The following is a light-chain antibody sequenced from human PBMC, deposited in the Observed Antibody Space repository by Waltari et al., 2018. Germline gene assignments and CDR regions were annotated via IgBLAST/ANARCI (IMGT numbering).Light chain of an antibody. CDR2: DAS. CDR1: QGISSA. J-gene: IGKJ5*01. Sequence: AIQFTQSPSSLSASVGDRVTITCRASQGISSALAWYQQKPGKAPKLLIYDASSLESGVPSRFSGSGSGTDFTLTISSLQPEDFATYYCQQCNSYPIITFGQGTRLEIK. CDR3: QQCNSYPIIT. V-gene: IGKV1-13*02.